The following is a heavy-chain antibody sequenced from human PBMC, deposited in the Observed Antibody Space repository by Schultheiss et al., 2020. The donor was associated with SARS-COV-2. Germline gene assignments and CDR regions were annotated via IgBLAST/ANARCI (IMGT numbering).Heavy chain of an antibody. Sequence: GGSLRLSCAVSGVTFSSYGMHWVRQSPGKGLEWVAGISYEGSKTYYADSVQGRFTISRDWSKDTLYLQMNSLRAEDTAVYYCARDLAGRPNYWGQGTLVTVSS. CDR3: ARDLAGRPNY. CDR2: ISYEGSKT. D-gene: IGHD1-14*01. J-gene: IGHJ4*02. V-gene: IGHV3-33*05. CDR1: GVTFSSYG.